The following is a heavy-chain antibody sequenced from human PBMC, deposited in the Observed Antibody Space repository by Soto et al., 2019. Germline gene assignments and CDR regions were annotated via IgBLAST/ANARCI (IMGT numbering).Heavy chain of an antibody. CDR3: ARSESASWLYYLDY. CDR1: GFTFRSHA. D-gene: IGHD2-2*01. V-gene: IGHV3-23*01. Sequence: EVQVLESGGGLVQPGGSLKLFCAASGFTFRSHAMSWVRQAPGKGLEWVSGITGGGGSTGYADSVKDRFTVSRDNSKSTMFLHISSLRAEDTALYYCARSESASWLYYLDYWGQGTPVTVSS. CDR2: ITGGGGST. J-gene: IGHJ4*02.